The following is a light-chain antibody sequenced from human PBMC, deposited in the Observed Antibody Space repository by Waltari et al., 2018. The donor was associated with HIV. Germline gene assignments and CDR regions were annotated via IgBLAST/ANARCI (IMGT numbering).Light chain of an antibody. J-gene: IGLJ1*01. CDR2: GST. Sequence: QSVLTQPPSVSGAPAQRVTISCTGSSSNIGAVSAVYSYQQLPGTAPKLLIFGSTNRPSGVPDRFSGSKSGTSASLAITGLQAEDEADYYCQSYDSSLGGSYVFGTGTKVTVL. CDR3: QSYDSSLGGSYV. V-gene: IGLV1-40*01. CDR1: SSNIGAVSA.